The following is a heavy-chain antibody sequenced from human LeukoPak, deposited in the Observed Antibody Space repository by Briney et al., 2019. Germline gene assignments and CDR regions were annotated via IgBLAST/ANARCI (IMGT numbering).Heavy chain of an antibody. J-gene: IGHJ4*02. Sequence: AGGSLRLSCAASGFTISDYYMNWIRQAPGKGLEWVSYISGSGSTIYYAESVKGRITISRDNSKNTLYLQMNSLRAEDTAVYYCANPWTDMATSMRGVDYWGQGTLVTVSS. V-gene: IGHV3-11*01. D-gene: IGHD5-24*01. CDR2: ISGSGSTI. CDR1: GFTISDYY. CDR3: ANPWTDMATSMRGVDY.